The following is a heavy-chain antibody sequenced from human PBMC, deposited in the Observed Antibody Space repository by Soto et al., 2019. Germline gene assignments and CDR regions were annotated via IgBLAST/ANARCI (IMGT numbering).Heavy chain of an antibody. Sequence: ASVKVSCKASGYTFSSYAVHWVRQAPGRRLEWMGWINAGYGNTKSSQKFQDRVTISRDTSASTAYMELTSLRSEDTAVYYCARDTGDGTFDFWGQGTLVTVSS. V-gene: IGHV1-3*01. J-gene: IGHJ4*02. CDR1: GYTFSSYA. D-gene: IGHD7-27*01. CDR3: ARDTGDGTFDF. CDR2: INAGYGNT.